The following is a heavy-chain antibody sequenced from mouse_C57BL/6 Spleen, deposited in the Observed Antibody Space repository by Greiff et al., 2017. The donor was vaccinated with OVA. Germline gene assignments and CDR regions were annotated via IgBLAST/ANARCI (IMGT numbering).Heavy chain of an antibody. CDR3: TREVVYYYGSSSYWYFDV. CDR2: IDPETGGT. V-gene: IGHV1-15*01. CDR1: GYTFTDYE. Sequence: QVQLQQSGAELVRPGASVTLSCKASGYTFTDYEMHWVKQTPVHGLEWIGAIDPETGGTAYNQKFKGKAILTADKSSSTAYMELRSLTSEDSAVYYCTREVVYYYGSSSYWYFDVWGTGTTVTVSS. D-gene: IGHD1-1*01. J-gene: IGHJ1*03.